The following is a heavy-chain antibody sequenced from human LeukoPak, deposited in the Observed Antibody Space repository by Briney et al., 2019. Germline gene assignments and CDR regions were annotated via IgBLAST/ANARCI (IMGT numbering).Heavy chain of an antibody. V-gene: IGHV4-4*07. J-gene: IGHJ5*02. D-gene: IGHD1-26*01. CDR1: GGSISSYY. CDR2: IYTSGST. CDR3: ARGGMVDITDCFDP. Sequence: SETLSLTCTVSGGSISSYYWSWIRQPAGKGLKWIGRIYTSGSTNYNPSLKSRVTMSVDTSKNQFSLKLSYVTAADTAMYYCARGGMVDITDCFDPWGQGTLVTVSS.